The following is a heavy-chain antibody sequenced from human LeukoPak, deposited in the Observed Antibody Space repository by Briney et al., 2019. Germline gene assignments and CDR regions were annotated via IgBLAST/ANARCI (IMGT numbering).Heavy chain of an antibody. V-gene: IGHV4-4*07. D-gene: IGHD3-22*01. CDR2: IYTSGST. J-gene: IGHJ3*02. Sequence: SETLSLTCTVSGGSISSYYWSWIRQPAGKGLEWIGRIYTSGSTNYDPSLKSRVTISVDTSKNQFSLKLSSVTAADTAVYYCARRKKAIARDAFDIWGQGTMVTVSS. CDR1: GGSISSYY. CDR3: ARRKKAIARDAFDI.